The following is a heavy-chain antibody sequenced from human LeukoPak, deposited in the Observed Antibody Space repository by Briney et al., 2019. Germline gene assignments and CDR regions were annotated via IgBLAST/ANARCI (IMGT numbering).Heavy chain of an antibody. J-gene: IGHJ5*02. CDR3: ARDNYDSSGDNWFDP. Sequence: SETLSLTCTVSVGSISSYYWSWIRQPPGKGLGWIGYVYYSGSTNYNPSLKSRVTISVDTSKNQFSLNLSSVTAADTAVYYCARDNYDSSGDNWFDPWVQGTLVTVSS. D-gene: IGHD3-22*01. V-gene: IGHV4-59*01. CDR2: VYYSGST. CDR1: VGSISSYY.